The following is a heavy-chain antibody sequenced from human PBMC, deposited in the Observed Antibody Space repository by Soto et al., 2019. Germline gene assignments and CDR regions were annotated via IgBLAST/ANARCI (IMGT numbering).Heavy chain of an antibody. CDR2: ISAYNGNT. J-gene: IGHJ6*02. V-gene: IGHV1-18*01. CDR3: AIVGRTNLRYCSWLLVDYGMDV. D-gene: IGHD3-9*01. CDR1: GYTFTSYG. Sequence: QVQLVQSGAEVKKPGASVKVSCKASGYTFTSYGISWVRQAPGQGLEWMGRISAYNGNTNYAQKLQGRVTMTTDTSTGTAYFEVKRRRTDNTAVFYCAIVGRTNLRYCSWLLVDYGMDVEGQDTTVTVSS.